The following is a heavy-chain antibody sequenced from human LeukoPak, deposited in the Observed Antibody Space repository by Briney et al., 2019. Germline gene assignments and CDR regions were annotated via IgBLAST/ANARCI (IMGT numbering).Heavy chain of an antibody. J-gene: IGHJ4*02. CDR3: VKIYCSGGSCYVVY. Sequence: SETLSLTCTVSGGSISSYYWSWIRQPPGKGLEWIGYIYYSGSTNYNPSLKSRVTISVDTSKNQFSLKLSSVTAADTAVYYCVKIYCSGGSCYVVYWGQGTLVTVSS. D-gene: IGHD2-15*01. CDR2: IYYSGST. CDR1: GGSISSYY. V-gene: IGHV4-59*08.